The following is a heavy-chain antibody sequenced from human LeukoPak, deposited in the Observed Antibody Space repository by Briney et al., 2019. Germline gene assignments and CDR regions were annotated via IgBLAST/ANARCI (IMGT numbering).Heavy chain of an antibody. CDR2: ISTYNDNT. V-gene: IGHV1-18*01. CDR3: AMGGGLQTID. J-gene: IGHJ4*02. Sequence: ASVKVSCKTSPYTYSGYGISWVRQAPGQGLEWMGWISTYNDNTNYAQKFQGRVFMTIDRPTTTAYMELGSLTSDDTALYYCAMGGGLQTIDWGQGTLVTVSS. D-gene: IGHD3-16*01. CDR1: PYTYSGYG.